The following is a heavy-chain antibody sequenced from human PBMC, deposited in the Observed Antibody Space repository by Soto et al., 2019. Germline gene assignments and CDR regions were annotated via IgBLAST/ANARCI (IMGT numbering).Heavy chain of an antibody. D-gene: IGHD3-16*01. V-gene: IGHV4-34*01. Sequence: SHTCSVYDGSISGYYRSWISQPPGKGLEWIGEINHSGSTNYNPSLKSRVTISVDTSKNQFSLKLSSVTAADTAVYYCARDPDKVTTFGGFDPWGQGTLVTVSA. CDR3: ARDPDKVTTFGGFDP. CDR1: DGSISGYY. CDR2: INHSGST. J-gene: IGHJ5*02.